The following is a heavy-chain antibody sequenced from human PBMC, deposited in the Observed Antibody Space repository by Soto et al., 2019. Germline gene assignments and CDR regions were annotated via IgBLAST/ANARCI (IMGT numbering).Heavy chain of an antibody. D-gene: IGHD2-2*01. CDR1: GFTLSSYS. J-gene: IGHJ5*02. CDR3: ARDRRYCISTSCYWSEHNWFDP. V-gene: IGHV3-21*04. Sequence: GGSMKLSCAASGFTLSSYSMNWVRPATGKGLEWVSSISSGSSYIYYADSVKGRFTISRDNAKNSLYLQMNSLRSEDTAVYYCARDRRYCISTSCYWSEHNWFDPWGQGTLVTVS. CDR2: ISSGSSYI.